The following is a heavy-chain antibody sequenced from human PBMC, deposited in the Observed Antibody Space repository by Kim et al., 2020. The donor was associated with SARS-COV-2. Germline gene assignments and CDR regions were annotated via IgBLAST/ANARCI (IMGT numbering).Heavy chain of an antibody. J-gene: IGHJ6*02. CDR3: ARDRSGSYAFYYYGMDV. D-gene: IGHD1-26*01. V-gene: IGHV3-48*02. Sequence: SVKGRFTHSRDNAKNSLYLQMNSLRDEDTAVYYCARDRSGSYAFYYYGMDVWGQGTTVTVSS.